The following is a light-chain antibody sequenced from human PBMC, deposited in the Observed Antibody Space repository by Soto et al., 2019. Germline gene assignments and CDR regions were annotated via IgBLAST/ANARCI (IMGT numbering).Light chain of an antibody. CDR2: GHT. CDR3: QSHDSSLSTDV. J-gene: IGLJ1*01. Sequence: QSVLTQPPSVSGALGQRVTISCTGSSSNIGAGYDVHWYQQLPGTAPKLLIYGHTNRPSGVPDRFSGSRSGTSASLAISGLQAEDEADYYCQSHDSSLSTDVFGTGTKLTVL. V-gene: IGLV1-40*01. CDR1: SSNIGAGYD.